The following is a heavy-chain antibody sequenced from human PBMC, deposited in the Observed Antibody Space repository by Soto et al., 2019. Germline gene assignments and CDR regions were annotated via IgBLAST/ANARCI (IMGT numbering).Heavy chain of an antibody. V-gene: IGHV3-30*18. J-gene: IGHJ4*02. CDR1: GFTFSNYG. CDR2: ISYDGSLR. Sequence: QVQLVESGGGVVQPGRSLRLSCAASGFTFSNYGMHWVRQAPGKGLEWGAVISYDGSLRFYTDSVKGRFTISRDNSKNTLYLQMDSLRVEDTAVYNCAKERGLGSGSYYHYWGQGTLVTVSS. CDR3: AKERGLGSGSYYHY. D-gene: IGHD3-10*01.